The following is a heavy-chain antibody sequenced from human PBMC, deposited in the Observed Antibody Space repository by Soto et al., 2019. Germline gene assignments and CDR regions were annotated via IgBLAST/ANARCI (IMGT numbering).Heavy chain of an antibody. Sequence: EVQLLESGGGLVQPGGSLRLSCAASGFTFSSYAMSWVRQAPGKGLEWVSAISGSGGTTYYADSVKGRFTFSRDNSKNTLYLQMNSLRAEDKAVDYCAKTANGWFSAFDSWGQGTMVTVSS. CDR2: ISGSGGTT. CDR3: AKTANGWFSAFDS. D-gene: IGHD6-19*01. J-gene: IGHJ3*02. V-gene: IGHV3-23*01. CDR1: GFTFSSYA.